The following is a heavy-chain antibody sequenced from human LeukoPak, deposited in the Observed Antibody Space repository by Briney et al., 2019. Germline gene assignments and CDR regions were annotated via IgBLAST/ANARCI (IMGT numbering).Heavy chain of an antibody. CDR2: INHSGST. D-gene: IGHD6-19*01. Sequence: SETLSLTCTVSGGSIRSSNYYWGWIRQPPGMGLEWIGEINHSGSTNYNPSLKSRVTISVDTSKNQFSLKLSSVTAADTAVYYCARESRQWLIRGYDYWGQGTLVTVSS. J-gene: IGHJ4*02. CDR3: ARESRQWLIRGYDY. V-gene: IGHV4-39*07. CDR1: GGSIRSSNYY.